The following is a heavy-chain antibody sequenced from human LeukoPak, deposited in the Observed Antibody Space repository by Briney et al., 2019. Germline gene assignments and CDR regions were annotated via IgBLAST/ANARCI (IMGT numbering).Heavy chain of an antibody. D-gene: IGHD6-13*01. Sequence: PSETLSLTCTVSGASISSYYWSWIRQPPGKGLEWIGYIFYSGSTNYNPSLKSRVTISVETSKNQFSLKLSSMTAADTAVYYCASGPYPAAGTDHQFDYWGQGSLVTVSS. V-gene: IGHV4-59*01. CDR3: ASGPYPAAGTDHQFDY. CDR1: GASISSYY. J-gene: IGHJ4*02. CDR2: IFYSGST.